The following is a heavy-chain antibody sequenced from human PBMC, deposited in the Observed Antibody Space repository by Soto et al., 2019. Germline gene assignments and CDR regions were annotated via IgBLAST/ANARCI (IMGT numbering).Heavy chain of an antibody. Sequence: QVQLVQSGAEVKKPGASVKVSCRTSGYTFTHYYIHWVRQAPGQGLEWLGIINPASGSTNYAQDFQGRGTLTMDTSTTTVYMELSGLKAEVTDIFYWARDLAAGDHWGQGTLVTVSS. CDR2: INPASGST. J-gene: IGHJ4*02. CDR1: GYTFTHYY. V-gene: IGHV1-46*01. D-gene: IGHD6-13*01. CDR3: ARDLAAGDH.